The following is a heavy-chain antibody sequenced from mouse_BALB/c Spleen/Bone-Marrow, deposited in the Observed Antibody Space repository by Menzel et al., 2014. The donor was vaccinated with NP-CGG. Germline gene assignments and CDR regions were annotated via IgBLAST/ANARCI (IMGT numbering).Heavy chain of an antibody. CDR1: GFDFSRYW. J-gene: IGHJ1*01. D-gene: IGHD1-1*01. CDR3: ARPGLNYYASRYFDV. CDR2: INPDSSTI. V-gene: IGHV4-1*02. Sequence: EVKLMESGGGLVQPGGSLKLSCAASGFDFSRYWMSWVRQAPGKGLEWIGEINPDSSTINYTPSLKDKFIISRDNAKNTLYLQMSKVRSEDTALCYCARPGLNYYASRYFDVWGAGTTVTVSS.